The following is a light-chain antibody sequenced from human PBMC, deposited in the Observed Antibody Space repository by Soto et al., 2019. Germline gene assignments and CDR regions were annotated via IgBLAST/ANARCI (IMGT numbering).Light chain of an antibody. CDR3: QQRSSWPLT. CDR2: DAS. V-gene: IGKV3-11*01. Sequence: EIVLTQSPATLSLSPGERATLSCRASQSISRYLAWYQQKRGQAPRLLIYDASNRATGIPARFSGSGSGTAFTLTISSLETEDFAVYYCQQRSSWPLTFGGGTKVEIK. J-gene: IGKJ4*01. CDR1: QSISRY.